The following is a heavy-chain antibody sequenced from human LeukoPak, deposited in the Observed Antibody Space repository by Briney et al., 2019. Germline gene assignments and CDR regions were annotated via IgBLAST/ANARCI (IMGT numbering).Heavy chain of an antibody. CDR3: ARDRALLDYYDSSGYYSLDY. CDR1: GFAFSSYG. Sequence: PGRSLRLSCAASGFAFSSYGMHWVRQAPGKGLEWVAVIWYDGSNKYYADSVKGRFTISRDNSKNTLYLQMNSLRAEDTAVYYCARDRALLDYYDSSGYYSLDYWGQGTLVTVSS. V-gene: IGHV3-33*01. D-gene: IGHD3-22*01. CDR2: IWYDGSNK. J-gene: IGHJ4*02.